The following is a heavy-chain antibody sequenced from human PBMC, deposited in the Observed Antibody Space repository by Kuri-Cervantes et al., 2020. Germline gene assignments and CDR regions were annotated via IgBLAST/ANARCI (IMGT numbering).Heavy chain of an antibody. CDR2: INPNSGGT. V-gene: IGHV1-2*02. Sequence: ASVKVSCKASGYTFTGYYMHWVRQAPGQGLEWMGWINPNSGGTNYAQKFQGRVTMTRDTSISTAYMELSRLRSDDTAVYYCATGPTSYVWGSYRYGWFDPWGQGTRGTVSS. CDR1: GYTFTGYY. CDR3: ATGPTSYVWGSYRYGWFDP. J-gene: IGHJ5*02. D-gene: IGHD3-16*02.